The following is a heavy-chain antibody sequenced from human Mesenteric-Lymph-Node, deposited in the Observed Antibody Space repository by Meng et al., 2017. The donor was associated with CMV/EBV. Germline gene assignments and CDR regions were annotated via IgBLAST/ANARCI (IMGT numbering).Heavy chain of an antibody. CDR1: GFTFSSYW. J-gene: IGHJ4*02. V-gene: IGHV3-7*01. Sequence: GGSLRLSCAASGFTFSSYWMSWVRQAPGKGLEWVSTLKQDGSEKYYVDSVKGRFTISRDIAKNSLYLHMNSLRAEDTAVYYCASGWSPDYWGQGTLVTVSS. D-gene: IGHD2-15*01. CDR3: ASGWSPDY. CDR2: LKQDGSEK.